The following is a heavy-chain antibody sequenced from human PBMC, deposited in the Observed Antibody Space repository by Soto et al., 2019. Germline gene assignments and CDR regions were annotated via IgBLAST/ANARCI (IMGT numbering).Heavy chain of an antibody. CDR3: AHIQDNYDFWSGSYTPNLFDP. D-gene: IGHD3-3*01. V-gene: IGHV2-5*01. J-gene: IGHJ5*02. Sequence: QITLKESGPTLVKPTQTLTLTCTFSGFSLRTSGVGVGWIRQPPGKALEWLALIYWYDDKRYSTSLKSRLTITKDPSKNQVVHTIPNRDPVDTATYYCAHIQDNYDFWSGSYTPNLFDPWGQVTLVTVAS. CDR1: GFSLRTSGVG. CDR2: IYWYDDK.